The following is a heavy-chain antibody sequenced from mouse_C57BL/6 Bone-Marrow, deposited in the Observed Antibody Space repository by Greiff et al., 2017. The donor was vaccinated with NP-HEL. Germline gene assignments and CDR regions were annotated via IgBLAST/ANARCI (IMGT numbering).Heavy chain of an antibody. CDR3: ARDRITTVVDY. CDR2: ISYDCSN. D-gene: IGHD1-1*01. V-gene: IGHV3-6*01. J-gene: IGHJ2*01. CDR1: GYSITSGYY. Sequence: VQLQQSGPGLVKPSQSLSLTCSVTGYSITSGYYWNWIRQFPGNKLEWMGYISYDCSNNYNPSPQNRISITRVTSKNQFFLKLKSVTTEDTATYYCARDRITTVVDYWGQGTTLTVSS.